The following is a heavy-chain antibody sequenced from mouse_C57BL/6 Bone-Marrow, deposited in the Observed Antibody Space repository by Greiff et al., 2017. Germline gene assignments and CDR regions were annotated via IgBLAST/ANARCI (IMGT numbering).Heavy chain of an antibody. Sequence: EVQLVESGPGLVKPSQSLSLTCSVTGYSITSGYYWNWIRQFPGNNLEWMGYISYDGSNNYNPSLKNRNSITRDTSKNQFFLKLKSVTTEDTATYYCARGSYYDYDGAWGQGTTLTVSS. V-gene: IGHV3-6*01. CDR1: GYSITSGYY. D-gene: IGHD2-4*01. CDR3: ARGSYYDYDGA. J-gene: IGHJ2*01. CDR2: ISYDGSN.